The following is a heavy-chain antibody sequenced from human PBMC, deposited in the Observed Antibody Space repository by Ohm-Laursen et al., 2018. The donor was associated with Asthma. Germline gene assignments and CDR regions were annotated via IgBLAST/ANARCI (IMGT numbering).Heavy chain of an antibody. D-gene: IGHD2-8*01. Sequence: SLRLSCAASGFTFSSYSMNWVRQAPGKGLEWVSSISSSSSYIYYADSVKGRFTISRDNAKNSLYLQMNSLRAEDTAVYYCARPTAYYCTNGVCYRSDYYYGMDVWGQGTTVTVSS. CDR2: ISSSSSYI. CDR3: ARPTAYYCTNGVCYRSDYYYGMDV. CDR1: GFTFSSYS. J-gene: IGHJ6*02. V-gene: IGHV3-21*01.